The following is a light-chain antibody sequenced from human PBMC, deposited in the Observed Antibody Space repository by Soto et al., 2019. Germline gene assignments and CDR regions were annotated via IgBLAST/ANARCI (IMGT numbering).Light chain of an antibody. V-gene: IGKV1-39*01. CDR1: QSISTY. J-gene: IGKJ2*01. CDR3: QQSYRTPYT. CDR2: AAT. Sequence: DIQMTQSPSSLSASVGDRVTITCRASQSISTYLNWYQQKPGKAPKLLIYAATSLQSGVPSRFSGSGSGTDFTLTISSLQPGDFATYYCQQSYRTPYTFGQGTKLEIK.